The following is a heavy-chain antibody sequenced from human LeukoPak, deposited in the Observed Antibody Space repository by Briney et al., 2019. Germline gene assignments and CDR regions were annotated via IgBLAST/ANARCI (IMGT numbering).Heavy chain of an antibody. CDR1: GFIFSNYA. J-gene: IGHJ6*02. CDR3: ARGQQGYCSGGSCYSGGKGSNYYYYGMDV. CDR2: ISYDGSNK. V-gene: IGHV3-30-3*01. D-gene: IGHD2-15*01. Sequence: GRSLRLSCAASGFIFSNYAMHWVRQAPGKGLEWVAIISYDGSNKYYADSVKGRFTISRDNSKNTLYLQMNSLRAEDTAVYYCARGQQGYCSGGSCYSGGKGSNYYYYGMDVWGQGATVTVSS.